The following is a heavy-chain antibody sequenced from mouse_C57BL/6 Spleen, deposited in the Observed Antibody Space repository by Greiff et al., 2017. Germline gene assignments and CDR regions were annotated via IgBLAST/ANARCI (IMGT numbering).Heavy chain of an antibody. D-gene: IGHD4-1*01. CDR3: ARPSNWANYYAMDY. CDR1: GYTFTSYW. Sequence: QVQLQQPGAELVRPGTSVKLSCKASGYTFTSYWMHWVKQRPGQGLEWIGVIDPSDSYTNYNQKFKGKATLTVDTSSSTAYMQLSSLTSEDSAVYSCARPSNWANYYAMDYWGQGTSVTVSS. V-gene: IGHV1-59*01. CDR2: IDPSDSYT. J-gene: IGHJ4*01.